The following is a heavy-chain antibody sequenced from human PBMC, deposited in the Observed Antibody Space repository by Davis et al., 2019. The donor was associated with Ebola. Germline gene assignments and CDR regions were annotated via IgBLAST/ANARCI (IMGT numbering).Heavy chain of an antibody. Sequence: PGRSLRPSCVASVFTFSSYAMHWVRQAPGKGLEYVSAISSNGGSTSYANSVKGRFTISRDNSKNTLYLQMGSLRAEDMAVYYCARGLGPAYFDYWGQGTLVTVTS. J-gene: IGHJ4*02. CDR2: ISSNGGST. V-gene: IGHV3-64*01. CDR3: ARGLGPAYFDY. CDR1: VFTFSSYA. D-gene: IGHD3-16*01.